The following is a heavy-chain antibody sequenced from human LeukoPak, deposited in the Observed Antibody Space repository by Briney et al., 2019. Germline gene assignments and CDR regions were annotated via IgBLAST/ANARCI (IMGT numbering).Heavy chain of an antibody. CDR3: ARDGYSSGWYPYYYYYMDV. CDR1: RFTFSSYW. Sequence: GSLRLSCAASRFTFSSYWMSWVRQAPGKGLEWVANIKQDGSEKYYVDSVKGRFTISRDNAKNSLYLQMNSLRAEDTAVYYCARDGYSSGWYPYYYYYMDVWGRGTTVTVSS. V-gene: IGHV3-7*01. D-gene: IGHD6-19*01. J-gene: IGHJ6*03. CDR2: IKQDGSEK.